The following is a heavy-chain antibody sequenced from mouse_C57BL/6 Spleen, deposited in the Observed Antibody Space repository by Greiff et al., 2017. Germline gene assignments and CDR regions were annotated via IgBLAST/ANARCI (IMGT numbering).Heavy chain of an antibody. Sequence: EVQLQQSGAELVKPGASVKLSCTASGFNIKDYYMHWVKQRTEQGLEWIGRIDPEDGATKYAPKFPGKATITADTSSNTAYLQLSSLTSGDTAVYYCARRGSSYAWFAYWGQGTLVTVSA. CDR2: IDPEDGAT. CDR1: GFNIKDYY. V-gene: IGHV14-2*01. D-gene: IGHD1-1*01. J-gene: IGHJ3*01. CDR3: ARRGSSYAWFAY.